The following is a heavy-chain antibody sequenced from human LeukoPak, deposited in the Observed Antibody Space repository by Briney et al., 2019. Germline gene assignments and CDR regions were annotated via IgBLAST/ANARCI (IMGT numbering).Heavy chain of an antibody. D-gene: IGHD1-14*01. V-gene: IGHV4-31*03. CDR3: ARDNRPNMIGFDY. J-gene: IGHJ4*02. CDR2: IYYSGST. Sequence: PSETLSLTCTVSGGSISSGGYYWSWIRQHPGKGLEWIGYIYYSGSTYYNPSLRSRVTISVDTSKNQFSLKLSSVTAADTAVYYCARDNRPNMIGFDYWGQGTLVTVSS. CDR1: GGSISSGGYY.